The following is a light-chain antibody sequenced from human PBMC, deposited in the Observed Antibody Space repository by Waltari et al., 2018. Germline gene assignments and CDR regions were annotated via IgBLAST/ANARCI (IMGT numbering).Light chain of an antibody. J-gene: IGKJ2*01. CDR1: QDISNY. CDR2: DAS. Sequence: DIQMTQSPSSLSASVGARVTITCQASQDISNYLNWYQQKPGKAPKLLIYDASNLEAGVPSRFSGSGSGTDFTFTISSLQPEDIAAYYCQHYDSFPYTFGQGTKLEIK. V-gene: IGKV1-33*01. CDR3: QHYDSFPYT.